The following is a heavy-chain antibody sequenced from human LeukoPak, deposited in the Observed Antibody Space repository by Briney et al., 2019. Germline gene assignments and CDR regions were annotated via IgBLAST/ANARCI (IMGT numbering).Heavy chain of an antibody. CDR2: ISYDGSNK. J-gene: IGHJ4*02. Sequence: GGSLRFSCAASGCSSSSYSMYWGRQAPDNGLGRGAVISYDGSNKYYADSVKGRFTISRDNSKNTLYLQMNSLRAEDTAVYYCAKDFVVYSGYELDYWGQGTLITVSS. D-gene: IGHD5-12*01. V-gene: IGHV3-30*18. CDR3: AKDFVVYSGYELDY. CDR1: GCSSSSYS.